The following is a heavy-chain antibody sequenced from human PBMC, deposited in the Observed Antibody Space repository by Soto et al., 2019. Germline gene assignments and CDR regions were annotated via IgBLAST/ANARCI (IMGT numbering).Heavy chain of an antibody. V-gene: IGHV5-10-1*01. CDR1: GYIFTSYL. CDR2: IDPSYSYT. D-gene: IGHD3-3*01. Sequence: EALQIACHGSGYIFTSYLISWVRQMPGKGLEWMGRIDPSYSYTNYSPSFQGHVTISADKSISTAYLQWSSLKASDTAMYYCAMAYYDFWSGYYTAPDAFDIWGQGTMVTVSS. CDR3: AMAYYDFWSGYYTAPDAFDI. J-gene: IGHJ3*02.